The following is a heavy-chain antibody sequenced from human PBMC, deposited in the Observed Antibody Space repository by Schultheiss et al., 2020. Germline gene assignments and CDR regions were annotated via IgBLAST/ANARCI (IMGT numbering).Heavy chain of an antibody. D-gene: IGHD2-15*01. CDR2: ISSSGSTI. J-gene: IGHJ6*02. Sequence: GGSLRLSCAASGFVFSDYGMHWVRQAPGKGLEWVSYISSSGSTIYYADSVKGRFTISRDNSKNTLYLQMNSLRAEDTAVYYCAKDRSVVVPEYGMDVWGQGTTVTVSS. V-gene: IGHV3-48*01. CDR3: AKDRSVVVPEYGMDV. CDR1: GFVFSDYG.